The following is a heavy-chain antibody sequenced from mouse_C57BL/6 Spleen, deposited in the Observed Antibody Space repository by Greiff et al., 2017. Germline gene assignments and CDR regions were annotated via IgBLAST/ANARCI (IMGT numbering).Heavy chain of an antibody. D-gene: IGHD2-4*01. CDR2: IWSGGST. Sequence: VHLVESGPGLVQPSQSLSITCTVSGFSLTSYGVHWVRQSPGKGLEWLGVIWSGGSTDYNAAFISRLSISKDNSKSQVFFKMNSLQADDTAIYYCARTNDYDMGYYFDYWGQGTTLTVSS. CDR1: GFSLTSYG. CDR3: ARTNDYDMGYYFDY. J-gene: IGHJ2*01. V-gene: IGHV2-2*01.